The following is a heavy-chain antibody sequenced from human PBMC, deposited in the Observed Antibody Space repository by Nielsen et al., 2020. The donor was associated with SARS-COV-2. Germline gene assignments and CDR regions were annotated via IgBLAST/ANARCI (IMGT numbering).Heavy chain of an antibody. V-gene: IGHV4-31*03. J-gene: IGHJ3*02. Sequence: SETLSLTCTVSGGSISSGGYYWSWIRQHPGKGLEWIGYIYNTGSTYYNPSLKSRVSISVVTSENPMSLKLTSVTAADTAVYYCARGGKWDKNGYYLDIWGQGTMVTVSS. CDR1: GGSISSGGYY. D-gene: IGHD3-3*01. CDR2: IYNTGST. CDR3: ARGGKWDKNGYYLDI.